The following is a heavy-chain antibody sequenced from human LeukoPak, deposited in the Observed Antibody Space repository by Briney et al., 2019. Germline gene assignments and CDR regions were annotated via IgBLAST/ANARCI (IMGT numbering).Heavy chain of an antibody. CDR2: MNPNSGNT. J-gene: IGHJ4*02. V-gene: IGHV1-8*01. CDR1: GYTFTSYD. Sequence: ASVKVPCKASGYTFTSYDINWVQQATGQGLEWMGWMNPNSGNTGYAQKFQGRVTMTRNTSISTAYMELSSLRSEDTAVYYCARGRYYYGSGSYSPIDYWGQGTLVTVCS. CDR3: ARGRYYYGSGSYSPIDY. D-gene: IGHD3-10*01.